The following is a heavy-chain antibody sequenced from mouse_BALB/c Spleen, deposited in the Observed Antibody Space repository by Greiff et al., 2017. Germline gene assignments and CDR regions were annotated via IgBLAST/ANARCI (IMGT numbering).Heavy chain of an antibody. CDR2: ISSGSSTI. CDR1: GFTFSSFG. J-gene: IGHJ3*01. D-gene: IGHD2-1*01. V-gene: IGHV5-17*02. CDR3: ARDYGNFFAY. Sequence: EVQLVESGGGLVQPGGSRKLSCAASGFTFSSFGMHWVRQAPEKGLEWVAYISSGSSTIYYADTVKGRFTISRDNPKNTLFLQMTSLRSEDTAMYYCARDYGNFFAYWGQGTLVTVSA.